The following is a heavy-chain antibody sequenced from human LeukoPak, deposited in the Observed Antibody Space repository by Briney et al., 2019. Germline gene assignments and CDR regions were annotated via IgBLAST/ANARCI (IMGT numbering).Heavy chain of an antibody. Sequence: GGSPRLSCAASGITFGDSWRHWVRQGPGKGLVWISRINSDGGGAIYADSVKSRFTVPRENAENTVYLQMNSLRAEDTAVYCCARDVPHNWFDTWGQGTLVTVSS. J-gene: IGHJ5*02. CDR1: GITFGDSW. CDR2: INSDGGGA. CDR3: ARDVPHNWFDT. V-gene: IGHV3-74*01.